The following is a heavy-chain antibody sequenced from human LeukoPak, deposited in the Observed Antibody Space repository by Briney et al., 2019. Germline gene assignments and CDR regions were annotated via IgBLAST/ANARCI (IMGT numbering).Heavy chain of an antibody. CDR1: GGSISTHFYY. J-gene: IGHJ3*02. D-gene: IGHD5-18*01. CDR2: MFYRGST. V-gene: IGHV4-39*07. CDR3: ARSGYSYGADPLDI. Sequence: SETLSLTCTVSGGSISTHFYYWGWIRQTPGKGLEWIGNMFYRGSTYYNPSLNGRVTISVDTSKNQFSLKLSSVTAADTAVYFCARSGYSYGADPLDIWGQGTMVTVSS.